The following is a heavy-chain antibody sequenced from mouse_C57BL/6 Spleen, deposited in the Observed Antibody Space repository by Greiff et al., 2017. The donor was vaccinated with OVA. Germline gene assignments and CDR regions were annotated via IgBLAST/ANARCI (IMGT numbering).Heavy chain of an antibody. Sequence: VQLQQSGAELAKPGASVKLSCKASGYTFTSYWMHWVKQRPGQGLEWIGYINPSSGYTKYNQKFKDKATLTADKSSSTAYMQLSSLTYADSAVYYCARSKAQATFCFDYWGQGTTLTVSS. V-gene: IGHV1-7*01. CDR2: INPSSGYT. J-gene: IGHJ2*01. CDR1: GYTFTSYW. D-gene: IGHD3-2*02. CDR3: ARSKAQATFCFDY.